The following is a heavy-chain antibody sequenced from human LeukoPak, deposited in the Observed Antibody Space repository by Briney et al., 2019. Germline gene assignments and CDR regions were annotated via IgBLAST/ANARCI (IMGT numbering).Heavy chain of an antibody. V-gene: IGHV3-23*01. Sequence: PGGSLRLSCAASGFTVSSNYMSWVRQAPGKGLEWVSAISGSGGSTYFADSVKGRFTISRDNSKNTLYLQMNSLRAEDTAVYYCAKSLDKFDYWGQGTLVTVSS. CDR2: ISGSGGST. J-gene: IGHJ4*02. CDR1: GFTVSSNY. CDR3: AKSLDKFDY. D-gene: IGHD3-9*01.